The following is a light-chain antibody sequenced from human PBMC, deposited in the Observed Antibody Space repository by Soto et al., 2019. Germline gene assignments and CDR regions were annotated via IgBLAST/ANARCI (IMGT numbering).Light chain of an antibody. CDR3: ISYPRNGTLG. J-gene: IGLJ2*01. V-gene: IGLV2-14*01. CDR2: EIS. CDR1: SSDVGSYNY. Sequence: QSALTQPASVSGSPVQSITISCTGTSSDVGSYNYVPWYHQHPGKAPKLMISEISNRPSGVSNRFSGAKSGNTAFRPISGLQAEEAADYYCISYPRNGTLGFGGGNKLTVI.